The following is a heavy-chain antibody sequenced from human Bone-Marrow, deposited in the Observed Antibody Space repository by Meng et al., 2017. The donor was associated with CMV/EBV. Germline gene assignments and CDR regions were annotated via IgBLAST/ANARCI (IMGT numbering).Heavy chain of an antibody. CDR1: GYTFTSYG. CDR2: ISAYNGNT. J-gene: IGHJ3*02. V-gene: IGHV1-18*01. Sequence: ASVKVSCKASGYTFTSYGISWVRQAPGQGLEWMGWISAYNGNTNYAQKLQGRVTMTTDTSTSTAYMELRSLRSDDTAVYYCARVWSRITMIVGVIYDAFDIWGQGTMVTVSS. D-gene: IGHD3-22*01. CDR3: ARVWSRITMIVGVIYDAFDI.